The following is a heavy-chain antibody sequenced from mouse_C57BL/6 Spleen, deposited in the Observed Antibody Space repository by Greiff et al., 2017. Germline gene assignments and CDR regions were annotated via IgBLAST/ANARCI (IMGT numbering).Heavy chain of an antibody. CDR3: VRHYYFDY. V-gene: IGHV10-1*01. CDR1: GFSFNTYA. CDR2: IRSKSNNYAT. Sequence: DAGGGLVQPKGSLKLSCAASGFSFNTYAMNWVRQAPGKGLEWVARIRSKSNNYATYYADSVKDRFTISRDDSESMLYLQMNNLKTEDTAMYYCVRHYYFDYWGQGTTLTVSS. J-gene: IGHJ2*01.